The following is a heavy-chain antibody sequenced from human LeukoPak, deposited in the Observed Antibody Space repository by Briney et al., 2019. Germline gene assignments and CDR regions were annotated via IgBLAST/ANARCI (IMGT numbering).Heavy chain of an antibody. Sequence: GGSLRLSCAASGFTFSSYAMHWVRQAPGKGLEWVAVISSDGSNKYHADSVKGRFTISRDNSKNTLYLQMNSLTAEDTAVYYCAREIQDSLPHYWGQGTLVTVSS. CDR2: ISSDGSNK. CDR3: AREIQDSLPHY. D-gene: IGHD2-15*01. V-gene: IGHV3-30-3*01. CDR1: GFTFSSYA. J-gene: IGHJ4*02.